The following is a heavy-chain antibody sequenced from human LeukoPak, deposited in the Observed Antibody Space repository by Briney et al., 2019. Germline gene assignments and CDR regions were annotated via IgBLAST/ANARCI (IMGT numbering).Heavy chain of an antibody. CDR2: ISAYNGNT. D-gene: IGHD6-6*01. J-gene: IGHJ3*02. Sequence: GASVKVSCKASGYTFTSYGISWVRQAPGQGLEWMGWISAYNGNTNYAQKLQGRVTMTTDTSTSTAYMELSSLRSDDTAVYYCARDPSYSSSSGDAFDIWGQGTMVTVSS. CDR1: GYTFTSYG. CDR3: ARDPSYSSSSGDAFDI. V-gene: IGHV1-18*01.